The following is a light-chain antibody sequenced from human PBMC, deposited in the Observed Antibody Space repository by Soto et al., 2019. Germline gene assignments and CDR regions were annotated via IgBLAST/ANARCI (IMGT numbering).Light chain of an antibody. CDR3: SSYRSSDTLEV. V-gene: IGLV2-14*01. J-gene: IGLJ1*01. CDR2: AVS. CDR1: GDDIGAYDY. Sequence: QSVLTQPSSASASPGQSISISCTGTGDDIGAYDYVSWYQQHPGKAPKLILYAVSNRPSGVSTRFSGSKSGNTASLTISGVQADDEADYYCSSYRSSDTLEVFGTGTKVTVL.